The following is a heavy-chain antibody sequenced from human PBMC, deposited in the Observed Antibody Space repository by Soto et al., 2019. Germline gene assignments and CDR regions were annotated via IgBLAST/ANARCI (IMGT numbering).Heavy chain of an antibody. V-gene: IGHV4-34*01. J-gene: IGHJ6*02. D-gene: IGHD3-10*01. CDR2: INHSGST. Sequence: SETLPLPWAFDGRRSSDSYWSRIHTTTGKGLEWMGEINHSGSTNYNPSLKSRVTISVDTSKNQLSLKLSSVTAADTAVYYCARGNMVRGVIGYYYYGMDVCGQGTTVT. CDR3: ARGNMVRGVIGYYYYGMDV. CDR1: GRRSSDSY.